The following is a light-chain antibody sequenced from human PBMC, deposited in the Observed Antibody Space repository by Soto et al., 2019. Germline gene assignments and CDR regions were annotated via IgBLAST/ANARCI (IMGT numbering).Light chain of an antibody. V-gene: IGKV3-15*01. CDR3: QQYEKWPPSIT. CDR1: QSVSSH. Sequence: EIVVTQSPATLSVSPGERATLSCRTSQSVSSHLAWYQQKPGQAPRLLIHGASTRATGIPARFSGSGSVTEFTLTISSLQSEDFALYYCQQYEKWPPSITFGQGTRLEIK. CDR2: GAS. J-gene: IGKJ5*01.